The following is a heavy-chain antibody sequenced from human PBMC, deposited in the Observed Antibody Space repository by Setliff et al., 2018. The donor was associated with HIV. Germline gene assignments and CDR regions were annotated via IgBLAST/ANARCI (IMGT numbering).Heavy chain of an antibody. J-gene: IGHJ4*02. V-gene: IGHV1-18*01. Sequence: ASVKVSCKASGYTFNNYGISWVRQAPGQGLEWMGWINTHSGYTNYAQNIQGRVTVTMDTSTSTAYMELRSLKSDDTAVYYCARGKTWQRILDYWGQGTLVTVSS. CDR1: GYTFNNYG. D-gene: IGHD1-1*01. CDR2: INTHSGYT. CDR3: ARGKTWQRILDY.